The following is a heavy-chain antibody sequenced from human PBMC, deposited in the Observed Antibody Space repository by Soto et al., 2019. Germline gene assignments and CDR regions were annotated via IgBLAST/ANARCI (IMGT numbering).Heavy chain of an antibody. J-gene: IGHJ4*02. V-gene: IGHV5-51*01. CDR2: IYPGDSDT. D-gene: IGHD5-18*01. CDR1: GYSFVSYW. Sequence: LGESVKISCKGSGYSFVSYWIAWVRQMPGKGLEWMGSIYPGDSDTTYSPSIQGQVTISADKSSTTVYLQWNTLKASDTAMYYCAKTDGYEVEYWGQGTQVTVSS. CDR3: AKTDGYEVEY.